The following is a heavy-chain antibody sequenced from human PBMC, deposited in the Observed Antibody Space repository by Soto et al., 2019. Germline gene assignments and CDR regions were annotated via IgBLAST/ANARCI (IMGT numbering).Heavy chain of an antibody. D-gene: IGHD2-15*01. CDR2: IWYDGSNK. Sequence: QVQLVESGGGVVQPGRSLRLSCAASGFTFSRYGMHWVRQAPGKGLEWVAVIWYDGSNKYYADSVRGRFTISRDNSKNTLYLQLNSLRAADTAVYYCARGSCTGGSCLYYFDYWGHGPLVTVSS. CDR1: GFTFSRYG. CDR3: ARGSCTGGSCLYYFDY. J-gene: IGHJ4*01. V-gene: IGHV3-33*01.